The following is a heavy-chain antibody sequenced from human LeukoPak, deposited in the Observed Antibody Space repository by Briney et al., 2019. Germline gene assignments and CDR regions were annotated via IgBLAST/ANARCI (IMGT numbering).Heavy chain of an antibody. Sequence: GGSLRLSCAASGFTFSSYSMNWVRQAPGKGLEWVSSISSSSSYIYYADSVKGRFTISRDNAKNSLYLQMNSLRAEDTAVYYCARVEWSNEGDAFDIWGQGTMVTVSS. CDR2: ISSSSSYI. V-gene: IGHV3-21*01. CDR1: GFTFSSYS. J-gene: IGHJ3*02. D-gene: IGHD3-3*01. CDR3: ARVEWSNEGDAFDI.